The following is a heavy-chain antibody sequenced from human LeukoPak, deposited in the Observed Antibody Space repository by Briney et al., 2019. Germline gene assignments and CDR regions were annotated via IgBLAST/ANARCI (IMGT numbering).Heavy chain of an antibody. Sequence: GGSLRLSCAASGFTFNNAWMSWVRQAPGKGLEWVGRFKTETDGGTTDYAAPVKGRFTISRDDSKTTLYLQMNSLKIEDTAVYYCTRDLAYYYDSSGSYYVGRYFDYWGQGTLVTVSS. V-gene: IGHV3-15*01. CDR1: GFTFNNAW. D-gene: IGHD3-22*01. CDR3: TRDLAYYYDSSGSYYVGRYFDY. J-gene: IGHJ4*02. CDR2: FKTETDGGTT.